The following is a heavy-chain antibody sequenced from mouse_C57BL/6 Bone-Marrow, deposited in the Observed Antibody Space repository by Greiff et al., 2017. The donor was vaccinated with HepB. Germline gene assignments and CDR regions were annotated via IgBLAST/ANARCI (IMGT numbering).Heavy chain of an antibody. J-gene: IGHJ3*01. V-gene: IGHV1-55*01. CDR3: ARSYYYGSSLFAY. CDR2: IYPGSGST. D-gene: IGHD1-1*01. CDR1: GYTFTSYW. Sequence: QVQLQQSGAELVKPGASVKMSCKASGYTFTSYWITWVKQRPGQGLEWIGDIYPGSGSTNYNEKFKSKATLTVDTSSSTAYMQLSSLTSEDSAVYYCARSYYYGSSLFAYWGQGTLVTVSA.